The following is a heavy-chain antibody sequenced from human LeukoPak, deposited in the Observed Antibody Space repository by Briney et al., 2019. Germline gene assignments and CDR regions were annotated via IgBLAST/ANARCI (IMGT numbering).Heavy chain of an antibody. V-gene: IGHV3-30*18. CDR1: GFTFSSYA. D-gene: IGHD3-22*01. CDR3: AKDWGHYDSSGYYPFDY. J-gene: IGHJ4*02. Sequence: GGSLRLSCAASGFTFSSYAMSWVRQAPGKGLEWVAVISYDGSNKYYADSVKGRFTISRDNSKNTLYLQMNSLRAEDTAVYYCAKDWGHYDSSGYYPFDYWGQGTLVTVSS. CDR2: ISYDGSNK.